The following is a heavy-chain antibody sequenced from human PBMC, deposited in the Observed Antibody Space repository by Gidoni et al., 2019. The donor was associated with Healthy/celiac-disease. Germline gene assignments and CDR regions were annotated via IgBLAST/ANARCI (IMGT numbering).Heavy chain of an antibody. D-gene: IGHD3-10*01. Sequence: QVQLVQSGGDLVKPGGSLSLSCQASGFTHRDYYLSWIRQAPGKGLEWVSYISISGSTIYYADSVKGRFTISRDNAKNSLYLQMNSLRAEDTAVYYCARVFLAEAKSYNDALDIWGQGTMVTVSS. J-gene: IGHJ3*02. V-gene: IGHV3-11*01. CDR1: GFTHRDYY. CDR3: ARVFLAEAKSYNDALDI. CDR2: ISISGSTI.